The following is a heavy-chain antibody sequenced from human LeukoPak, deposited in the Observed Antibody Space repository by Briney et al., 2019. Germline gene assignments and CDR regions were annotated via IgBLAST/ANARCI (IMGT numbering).Heavy chain of an antibody. CDR2: IYHSGST. CDR1: GGSISSRNW. CDR3: ARDTFDMTTVPDAFDI. V-gene: IGHV4-4*02. D-gene: IGHD4-17*01. Sequence: SGTLSLTCAVSGGSISSRNWWSWVRQPPGKGLEWIGEIYHSGSTNYNPSLKSRVTISVDKSKNQFSLKLSSVTAADTAVYYCARDTFDMTTVPDAFDIWGQGTMVTVSS. J-gene: IGHJ3*02.